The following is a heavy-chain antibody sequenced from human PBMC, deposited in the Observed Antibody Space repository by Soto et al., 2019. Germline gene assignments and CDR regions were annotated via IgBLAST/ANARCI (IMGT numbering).Heavy chain of an antibody. D-gene: IGHD2-15*01. V-gene: IGHV1-8*01. J-gene: IGHJ5*02. CDR2: MNPNSGNT. CDR3: ARGSRYCSGGSCYGHWFDP. Sequence: ASVKVSCKASGYTFTSYDINWVRQATGQGLEWMGWMNPNSGNTGDAQKVQGRVTMTRNTSISTAYMELSSLRSEDTAVYYCARGSRYCSGGSCYGHWFDPWGQGTLVTVSS. CDR1: GYTFTSYD.